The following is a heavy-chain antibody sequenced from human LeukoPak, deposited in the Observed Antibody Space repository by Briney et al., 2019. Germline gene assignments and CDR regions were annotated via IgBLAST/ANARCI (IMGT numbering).Heavy chain of an antibody. CDR2: IYYSGST. CDR1: GGSISSYY. Sequence: SETLSLTCTVSGGSISSYYWSWIRQPPGKGLEWIGYIYYSGSTNYNPSLKSRVTISVDTSKNQFSLKLSSVTAADTAVYYCARGVLIAAPSNWFDPWGQGTLVTVSS. CDR3: ARGVLIAAPSNWFDP. D-gene: IGHD6-6*01. V-gene: IGHV4-59*12. J-gene: IGHJ5*02.